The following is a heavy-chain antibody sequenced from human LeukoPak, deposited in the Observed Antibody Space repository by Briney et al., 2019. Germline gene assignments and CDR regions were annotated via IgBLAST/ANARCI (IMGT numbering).Heavy chain of an antibody. CDR1: GFTFRNYA. Sequence: PEGSLRLSCAGPGFTFRNYAMSWVRQAPGKGLELVSVISSSGGSTYYADSVKGGFTISRDNSKNTLYLQMNGLRAEDTAVYYCVKDESSGYYYFDHWGQGTLVTVSS. J-gene: IGHJ4*02. D-gene: IGHD3-22*01. CDR3: VKDESSGYYYFDH. CDR2: ISSSGGST. V-gene: IGHV3-23*01.